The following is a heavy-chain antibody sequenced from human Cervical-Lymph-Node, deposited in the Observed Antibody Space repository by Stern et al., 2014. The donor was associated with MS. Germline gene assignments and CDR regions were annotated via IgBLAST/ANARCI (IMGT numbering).Heavy chain of an antibody. CDR3: ARDYEDTSMLFDH. V-gene: IGHV3-30*03. D-gene: IGHD2-8*01. CDR2: ISDDGNHK. CDR1: GFTFSSYG. J-gene: IGHJ4*02. Sequence: VQLVESGGAVVQPGRSLRLSCAASGFTFSSYGMHWVRQAPGKGLEWVTVISDDGNHKYYAASVKGRFTISRDNSKNPLHLQMNSVTPDDTAIYYCARDYEDTSMLFDHWGQGTLVTVSS.